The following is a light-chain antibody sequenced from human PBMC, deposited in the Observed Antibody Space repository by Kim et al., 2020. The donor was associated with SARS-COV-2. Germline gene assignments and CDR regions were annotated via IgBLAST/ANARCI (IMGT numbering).Light chain of an antibody. V-gene: IGKV1-33*01. J-gene: IGKJ3*01. Sequence: DIQMTQSPSSVSASAGDRVTITCQASQDIRKYLNWCQKKPGKAPKLLIYDASSLEIGVPSRFSGSGSGTDFTLTISGLQPVDVATYYCQQSDKLPRTFGPGTKGDIK. CDR3: QQSDKLPRT. CDR2: DAS. CDR1: QDIRKY.